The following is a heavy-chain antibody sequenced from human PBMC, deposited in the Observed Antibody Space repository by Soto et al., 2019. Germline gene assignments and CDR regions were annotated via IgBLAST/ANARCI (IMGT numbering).Heavy chain of an antibody. CDR2: ISSSGSTI. J-gene: IGHJ6*02. V-gene: IGHV3-48*03. CDR1: GFTFSSYE. Sequence: PGGSLRLSCAASGFTFSSYEMNWVRQAPGKGLEWVSYISSSGSTIYYADSVKGRFTISRDNAKNSLYLQMNSLRAEDTAVYYCAREKIDYYGMDVWGQGTTVTVSS. CDR3: AREKIDYYGMDV.